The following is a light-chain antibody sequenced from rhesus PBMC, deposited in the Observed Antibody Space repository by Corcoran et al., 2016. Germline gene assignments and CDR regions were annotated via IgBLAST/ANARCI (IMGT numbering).Light chain of an antibody. CDR1: QGISSW. V-gene: IGKV1-21*01. CDR2: KAS. J-gene: IGKJ4*01. CDR3: QQYNTAPLT. Sequence: DIQMTQSPSSLSASVGDRVTITCRARQGISSWLAWYQQQPGKAPKVLISKASSLQRGVPSRVSGSGSGTDFTLTISSLQPADLATYYCQQYNTAPLTFGGGTKVAIK.